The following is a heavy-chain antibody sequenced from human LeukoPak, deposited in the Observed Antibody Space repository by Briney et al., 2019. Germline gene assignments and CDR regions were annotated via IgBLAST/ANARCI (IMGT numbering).Heavy chain of an antibody. Sequence: SETLSLTCAVYGGSFSGYYWSWIRQPPGKGLEWIGEINHSGSTNYNPSLKSRVTISVDTSKNQFSLKLSSVTAADTAVYYCARLIPYYGSGSYYNSDYWGQGTLVTVSS. CDR3: ARLIPYYGSGSYYNSDY. CDR2: INHSGST. V-gene: IGHV4-34*01. D-gene: IGHD3-10*01. J-gene: IGHJ4*02. CDR1: GGSFSGYY.